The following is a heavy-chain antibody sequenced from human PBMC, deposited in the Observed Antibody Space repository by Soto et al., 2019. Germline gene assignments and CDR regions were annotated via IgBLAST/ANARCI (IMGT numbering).Heavy chain of an antibody. V-gene: IGHV4-39*01. CDR2: INYSGST. J-gene: IGHJ6*03. CDR3: ARPVNYYYYYMDV. CDR1: GGSISSSTSY. Sequence: PSETLSLTCTVSGGSISSSTSYWGWIRQPPGKGLEWIGSINYSGSTYYSPSLKSRVTISADTSKNQFSLKLSSVTAAETAVYYCARPVNYYYYYMDVWGKGTMVTVSS.